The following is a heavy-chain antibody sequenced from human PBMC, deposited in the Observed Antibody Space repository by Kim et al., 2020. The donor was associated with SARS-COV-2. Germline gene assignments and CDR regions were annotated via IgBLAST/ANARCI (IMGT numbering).Heavy chain of an antibody. V-gene: IGHV3-23*01. Sequence: GGSLGLSCTASGFTFSNYAMGWVRQAPGKGLEWVATISDSGGSTYYADSVKGRFTISRDNSKNTLYLQMNSLRAEDTAVYYCAKAANCNGGGCYSYFDYWGQGTLVTFSS. CDR2: ISDSGGST. CDR3: AKAANCNGGGCYSYFDY. CDR1: GFTFSNYA. J-gene: IGHJ4*02. D-gene: IGHD2-15*01.